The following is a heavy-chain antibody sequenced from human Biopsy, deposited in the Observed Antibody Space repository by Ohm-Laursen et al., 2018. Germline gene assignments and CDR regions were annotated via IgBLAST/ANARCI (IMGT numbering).Heavy chain of an antibody. CDR2: IYYSGST. V-gene: IGHV4-59*01. CDR1: GGSISSDY. J-gene: IGHJ6*02. D-gene: IGHD2/OR15-2a*01. Sequence: SETLSLTWTVSGGSISSDYWSWIRQTPGKGLEWIGYIYYSGSTNYNTSLKSRVTISVDTSKNQYSLRLNFVTDADTAVYYFARATNSTGWPCYYFYGMDVWGQGTTVTVSS. CDR3: ARATNSTGWPCYYFYGMDV.